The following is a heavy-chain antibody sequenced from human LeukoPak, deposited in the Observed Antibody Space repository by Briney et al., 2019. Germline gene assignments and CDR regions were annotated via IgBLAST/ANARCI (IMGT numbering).Heavy chain of an antibody. CDR1: GVSFSGYY. D-gene: IGHD1-26*01. CDR3: ARVAIVGAQYYFDY. CDR2: IYYSGST. V-gene: IGHV4-34*01. Sequence: SETLSLTCAVYGVSFSGYYWSWVRQPPGKGLEWVGSIYYSGSTYYNPSLKSGVTISVDTSKKQFSLKLSYVTAADTAVYYCARVAIVGAQYYFDYWGQGTLVTVSS. J-gene: IGHJ4*02.